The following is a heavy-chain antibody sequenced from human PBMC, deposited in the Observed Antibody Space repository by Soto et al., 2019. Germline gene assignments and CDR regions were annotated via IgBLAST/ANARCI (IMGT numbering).Heavy chain of an antibody. J-gene: IGHJ4*02. D-gene: IGHD6-13*01. CDR3: ARVGYTILARGYFDC. CDR2: IYHSGST. V-gene: IGHV4-30-2*01. Sequence: SETLSLTCAVSGGSISSGGYSWSWIRQPPGKGLEWIGYIYHSGSTYYNPSLKSRVTISVDTSKNQFSLKLSSVTAADTAVFYCARVGYTILARGYFDCWGQGILVTVSS. CDR1: GGSISSGGYS.